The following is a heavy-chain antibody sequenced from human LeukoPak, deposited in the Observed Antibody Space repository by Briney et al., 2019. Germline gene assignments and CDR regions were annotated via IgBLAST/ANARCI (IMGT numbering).Heavy chain of an antibody. CDR3: AKDMVWAHYYFDY. CDR2: ISGRANSA. V-gene: IGHV3-23*01. Sequence: GGSLRLSCAASGFTFSTYAISWVRQAPGKGLEWLSVISGRANSAYYADSVKGRFTISRDNSQNTVSLQMNSLRAEDTAVYFCAKDMVWAHYYFDYWGQGTVVTVSS. J-gene: IGHJ4*02. D-gene: IGHD2-8*01. CDR1: GFTFSTYA.